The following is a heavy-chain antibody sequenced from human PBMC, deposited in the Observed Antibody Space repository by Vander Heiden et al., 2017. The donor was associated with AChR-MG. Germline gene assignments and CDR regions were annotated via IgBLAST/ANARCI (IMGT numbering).Heavy chain of an antibody. CDR1: GFTFSSYA. Sequence: QVQLVESGGGVVQPGRSLRLSCAASGFTFSSYAMHWVRQAPGKGLEWVAVIWYDGSNKYYADSVKGRFTISRDNSKNTLYLQMNSLRAEDTAVYYCARERGGPGRAVRGVIMKPPDYWGQGTLVTVSS. D-gene: IGHD3-10*01. V-gene: IGHV3-33*01. CDR3: ARERGGPGRAVRGVIMKPPDY. CDR2: IWYDGSNK. J-gene: IGHJ4*02.